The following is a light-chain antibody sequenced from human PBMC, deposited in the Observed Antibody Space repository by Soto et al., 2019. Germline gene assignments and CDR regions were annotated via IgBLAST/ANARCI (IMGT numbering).Light chain of an antibody. CDR3: SANTSTSLSV. J-gene: IGLJ1*01. Sequence: QSALTQPASVSGSPGQSITISCTGPRSDVGGYNYVSWYQHHPGKAPKLMIYDVSNRPSGVSNRFSGSKSGITASLTISGLQAEDKADYYCSANTSTSLSVFATGPKVTVL. CDR1: RSDVGGYNY. V-gene: IGLV2-14*03. CDR2: DVS.